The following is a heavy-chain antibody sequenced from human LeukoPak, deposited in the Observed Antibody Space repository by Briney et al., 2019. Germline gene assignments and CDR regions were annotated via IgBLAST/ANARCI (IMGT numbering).Heavy chain of an antibody. CDR1: GGSISSYY. D-gene: IGHD6-13*01. CDR3: AGDLAAAIPYYYYMDV. CDR2: IYYSGST. Sequence: SETLSLTCTVSGGSISSYYWSWIRQPPGKGLEWIGSIYYSGSTYYNPSLKSRVTISVDTSKNQFSLKLSSVTAADTAVYYCAGDLAAAIPYYYYMDVWGKGTTVTVSS. J-gene: IGHJ6*03. V-gene: IGHV4-59*12.